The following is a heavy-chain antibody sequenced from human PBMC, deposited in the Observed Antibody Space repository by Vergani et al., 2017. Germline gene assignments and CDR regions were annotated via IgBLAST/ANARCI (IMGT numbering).Heavy chain of an antibody. CDR2: IYLNDDK. V-gene: IGHV2-5*01. J-gene: IGHJ6*03. CDR1: GFSLSTGIIG. Sequence: QITLKESGPTVEKPTQTLTLTCTLSGFSLSTGIIGVGWIRQPPGKALEWLALIYLNDDKLYSPSLKSRLTITKDTSKTQVVLTMTNMDPVDTATYYFAQGYYYYMDVWGKGTTVTVSS. CDR3: AQGYYYYMDV.